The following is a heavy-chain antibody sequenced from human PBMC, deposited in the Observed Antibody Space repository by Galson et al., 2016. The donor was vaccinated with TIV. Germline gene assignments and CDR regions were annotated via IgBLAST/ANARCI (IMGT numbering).Heavy chain of an antibody. Sequence: PALVKPTQTLTLTCTFSGFSLRTSGVGVGWIRQPPGKALEWLALIYWDDDKSYSPSLKSRLTITKDTSKNQVVLTMTNMEPVDTATYYCAHRRETYNYDRSGYYGNNWFGPWGQGTLVTVSS. D-gene: IGHD3-22*01. CDR1: GFSLRTSGVG. V-gene: IGHV2-5*02. CDR3: AHRRETYNYDRSGYYGNNWFGP. J-gene: IGHJ5*02. CDR2: IYWDDDK.